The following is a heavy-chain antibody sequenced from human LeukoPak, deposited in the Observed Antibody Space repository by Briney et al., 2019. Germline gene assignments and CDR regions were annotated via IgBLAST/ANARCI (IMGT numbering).Heavy chain of an antibody. J-gene: IGHJ1*01. CDR3: ARDVTPTARSGYFQH. CDR1: GYTFTSYA. D-gene: IGHD5-18*01. CDR2: INAGNGNT. Sequence: ASVKVSCKASGYTFTSYAMHRVRQAPGQRLEWMGWINAGNGNTKYSQKFQGRVTITRDTSASTAYMELSSLRSEDTAVYYCARDVTPTARSGYFQHWGQGTLVTVSS. V-gene: IGHV1-3*01.